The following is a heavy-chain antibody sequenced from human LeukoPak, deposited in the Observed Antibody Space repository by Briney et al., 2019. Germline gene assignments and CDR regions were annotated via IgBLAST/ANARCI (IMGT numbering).Heavy chain of an antibody. CDR3: ARDGTLHLGYDYVGSIDY. Sequence: PGGSLRLSCAASGFTFSSYSMNWVRQAPGKGLEWFSSISSSSSYIYYADSVKGRFTISRDNAKNSLYLQMNSLRAEDTAVYYCARDGTLHLGYDYVGSIDYWGQGTLVTVSS. CDR1: GFTFSSYS. CDR2: ISSSSSYI. D-gene: IGHD3-16*01. V-gene: IGHV3-21*01. J-gene: IGHJ4*02.